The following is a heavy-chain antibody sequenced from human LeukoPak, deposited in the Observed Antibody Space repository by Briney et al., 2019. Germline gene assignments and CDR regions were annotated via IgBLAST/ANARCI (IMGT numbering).Heavy chain of an antibody. D-gene: IGHD4-11*01. V-gene: IGHV3-48*01. Sequence: PGGSLRLSCAASGFTFSSYSMNWVRQAPGTGLEWVSYISSSISTIYYADSLKGRFTISRDNAKNSLYLQMNSLGAEDTAIYYCVRVTTGSDYMDVWGNGTTVTVSS. CDR3: VRVTTGSDYMDV. J-gene: IGHJ6*03. CDR2: ISSSISTI. CDR1: GFTFSSYS.